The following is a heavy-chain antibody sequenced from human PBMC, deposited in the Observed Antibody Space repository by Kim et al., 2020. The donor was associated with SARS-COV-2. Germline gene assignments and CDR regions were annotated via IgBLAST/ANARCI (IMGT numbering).Heavy chain of an antibody. V-gene: IGHV3-30*18. J-gene: IGHJ4*02. CDR2: ISYDGSNK. CDR1: GFTFSSYG. D-gene: IGHD2-15*01. CDR3: ANVRRYCSGGSCSTYYFDY. Sequence: GGSLRLSCAASGFTFSSYGMHWVRQAPGKGLEWVAVISYDGSNKYYADSVKGRFTISRDNSKNTLYLQMNSLRAEDTAVYYCANVRRYCSGGSCSTYYFDYWGQGPLVTVSS.